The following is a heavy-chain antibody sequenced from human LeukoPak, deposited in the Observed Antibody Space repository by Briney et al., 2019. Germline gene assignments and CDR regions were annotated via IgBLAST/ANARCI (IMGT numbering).Heavy chain of an antibody. D-gene: IGHD6-6*01. Sequence: PGGSLRLPCAASGFTFSSYGMHWVRQAPGKGLEWVAFIRYDGSNKYYADSVKGRFTISRDNSKNTLYLQMNSLRAEDTAVYYCARWGSSSFDYWGQGTLVTVSS. CDR2: IRYDGSNK. V-gene: IGHV3-30*02. CDR3: ARWGSSSFDY. J-gene: IGHJ4*02. CDR1: GFTFSSYG.